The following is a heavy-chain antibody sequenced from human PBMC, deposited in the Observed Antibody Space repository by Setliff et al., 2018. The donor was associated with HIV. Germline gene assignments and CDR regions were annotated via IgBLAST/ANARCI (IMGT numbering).Heavy chain of an antibody. D-gene: IGHD4-17*01. J-gene: IGHJ5*02. V-gene: IGHV4-59*01. CDR1: GGSIISYY. CDR2: IYYSGTT. CDR3: ARDIWAYGLMGS. Sequence: PSETLSLTCTVSGGSIISYYWSWIRQPPGKGLEWIAYIYYSGTTKYNPSLKSRVSISVDTSKNQFSLKLSSVTAADTAVYYCARDIWAYGLMGSWGQGTLVTVSS.